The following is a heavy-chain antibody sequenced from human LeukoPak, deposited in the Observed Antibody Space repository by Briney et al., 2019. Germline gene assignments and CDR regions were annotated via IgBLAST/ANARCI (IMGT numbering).Heavy chain of an antibody. Sequence: SGGSLRLSCAASGFTFSSYAMHWVRQAPGKGLEWVAVISYDRNNKYYADSVKGRFTISRDNSKNTLYLQMDSLRAEDTAVYFCAKDWNYGSGSYYPYYFDYWGQGTLVTVSS. D-gene: IGHD3-10*01. CDR3: AKDWNYGSGSYYPYYFDY. CDR1: GFTFSSYA. J-gene: IGHJ4*02. CDR2: ISYDRNNK. V-gene: IGHV3-30*04.